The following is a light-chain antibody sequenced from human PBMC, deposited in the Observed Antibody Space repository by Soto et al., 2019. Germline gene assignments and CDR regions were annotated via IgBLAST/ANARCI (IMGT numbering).Light chain of an antibody. Sequence: EMMLTQSPATLSVSPGERDTLSCRASQGVSSNLAWYQHKPGQAPRLLIYRASTRATGIPARFSGSGSGTEFTLTISGLQSEDFAVYYCHQYDNWPKTFGQGTRVEI. CDR2: RAS. CDR3: HQYDNWPKT. V-gene: IGKV3D-15*01. CDR1: QGVSSN. J-gene: IGKJ5*01.